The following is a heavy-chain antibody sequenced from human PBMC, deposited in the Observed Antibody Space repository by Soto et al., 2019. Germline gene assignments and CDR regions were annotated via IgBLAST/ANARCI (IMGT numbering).Heavy chain of an antibody. D-gene: IGHD3-3*01. CDR3: ARAPTIFGVVIPPNYGMDV. CDR1: GGSISSGGYY. J-gene: IGHJ6*02. CDR2: IYYSGST. Sequence: SETLSLTCTVSGGSISSGGYYWSWIRQHPGKGLEWIGYIYYSGSTYYNPSLKSRVTISVDTSKNQFSLKLSSVTAADTAVYYCARAPTIFGVVIPPNYGMDVWGQGTTVTVSS. V-gene: IGHV4-31*03.